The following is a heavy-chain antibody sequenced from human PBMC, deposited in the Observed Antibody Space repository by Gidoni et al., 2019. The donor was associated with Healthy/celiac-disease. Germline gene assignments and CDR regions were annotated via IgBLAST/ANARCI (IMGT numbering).Heavy chain of an antibody. J-gene: IGHJ4*02. CDR3: ASGRFPCSSTGCYGYYFDY. Sequence: QVQLQESGPGLVKPSGTLSLTCAVSGGSISSSNWWSWVRQPPGKGLEWIGEIYHSGSTNYNPSLKSRVTISVDKSKNQFSLKLSSVTAADTAVYYCASGRFPCSSTGCYGYYFDYWGQGTLVTVSS. V-gene: IGHV4-4*02. CDR1: GGSISSSNW. CDR2: IYHSGST. D-gene: IGHD2-2*01.